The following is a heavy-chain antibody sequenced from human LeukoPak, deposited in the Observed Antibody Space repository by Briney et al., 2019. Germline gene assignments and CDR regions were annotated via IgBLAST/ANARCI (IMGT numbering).Heavy chain of an antibody. V-gene: IGHV3-23*01. J-gene: IGHJ4*02. CDR1: GFIFNNYA. CDR2: LRAGGDGT. D-gene: IGHD1-26*01. CDR3: AKDQWWEPTH. Sequence: GGSLRLSCVASGFIFNNYAMNWVRQAPGKGLEWVSILRAGGDGTYYADSVKGRFTISRDNSKNTLYLQMTSLRAEDTAVYYCAKDQWWEPTHWGQGTLVTVSS.